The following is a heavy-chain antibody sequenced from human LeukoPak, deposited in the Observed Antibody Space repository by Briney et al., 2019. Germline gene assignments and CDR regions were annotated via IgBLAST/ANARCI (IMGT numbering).Heavy chain of an antibody. CDR2: MHYTGST. V-gene: IGHV4-59*08. CDR3: AGHQWVPAFDI. Sequence: SETLSLTCTVSGGSISSYYWSWIRQPPGKGLEWIGYMHYTGSTNYNPSLKSRVTISIDTSKNQFSLKLSSVTASDTAVYYCAGHQWVPAFDIWGQGTMVTVSS. J-gene: IGHJ3*02. CDR1: GGSISSYY. D-gene: IGHD1-26*01.